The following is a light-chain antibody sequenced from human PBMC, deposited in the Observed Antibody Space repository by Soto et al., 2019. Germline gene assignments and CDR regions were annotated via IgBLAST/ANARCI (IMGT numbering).Light chain of an antibody. CDR2: NAS. J-gene: IGKJ1*01. V-gene: IGKV3-20*01. Sequence: EVVLTQSPGTLSLSPGERATLSCRASQSVRNSYLAWYQQKPGQSPRLVIYNASSRATGIPDRFSGSGSGTVFSLTTSSLESEDFAVYYCQQYGSSPGTFGQGTKVEIK. CDR3: QQYGSSPGT. CDR1: QSVRNSY.